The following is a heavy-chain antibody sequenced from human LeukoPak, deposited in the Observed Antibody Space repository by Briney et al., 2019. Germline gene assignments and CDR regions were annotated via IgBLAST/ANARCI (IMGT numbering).Heavy chain of an antibody. V-gene: IGHV3-30*04. J-gene: IGHJ4*02. D-gene: IGHD1-26*01. CDR1: GFTFRSYA. CDR2: ISYDGSNK. Sequence: GGSLRLSCAVSGFTFRSYAMHWVRQAPGKGLEWVAVISYDGSNKYYADSVKGRFTISRDNSKNTLYLQMNSLRAEDTAIYYCAKRGAEVGTTVAPGDYWGQGTLVTVSS. CDR3: AKRGAEVGTTVAPGDY.